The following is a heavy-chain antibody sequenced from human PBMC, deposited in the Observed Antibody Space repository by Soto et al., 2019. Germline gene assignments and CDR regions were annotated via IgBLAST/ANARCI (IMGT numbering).Heavy chain of an antibody. V-gene: IGHV3-64*01. J-gene: IGHJ6*03. Sequence: PGGSLRLSCAASGVSLSVYAMDGVRQAPGKGLEYVSGISSNGVGTYYANSVQGRFTISRDNSKNTLYLQMGSLRPEDMAVYYCARRARQDFYYMDVWGKGTTVTGSS. CDR2: ISSNGVGT. CDR1: GVSLSVYA. CDR3: ARRARQDFYYMDV. D-gene: IGHD6-6*01.